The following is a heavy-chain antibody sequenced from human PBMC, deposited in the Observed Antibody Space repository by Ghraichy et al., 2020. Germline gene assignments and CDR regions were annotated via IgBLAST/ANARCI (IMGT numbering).Heavy chain of an antibody. D-gene: IGHD2-2*01. CDR1: GGSISSGSYY. CDR2: IYTSGST. CDR3: ARDIVVVPAAREEWFDP. J-gene: IGHJ5*02. V-gene: IGHV4-61*02. Sequence: SETLSLTCTVSGGSISSGSYYWSWIRQPAGKGLEWIGRIYTSGSTNYNPSLKSRVTISVDTSKNQFSLKLSSVTAADTAVYYCARDIVVVPAAREEWFDPWGQGTLVTVSS.